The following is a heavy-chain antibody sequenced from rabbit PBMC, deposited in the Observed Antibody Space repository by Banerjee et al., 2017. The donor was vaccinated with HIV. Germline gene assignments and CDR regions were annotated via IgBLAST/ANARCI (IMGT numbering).Heavy chain of an antibody. V-gene: IGHV1S40*01. CDR3: ARGISSGYYVYYFDL. Sequence: QSLEESGGDLVKPGASLTLTCTASGFTFSSYGISWVRQAPGKGLEWIAYIYPDYGSTDYASWVNGRFTISLDNAQNTVFLQMTSLTAADTATYFCARGISSGYYVYYFDLWGPGTLVTVS. CDR2: IYPDYGST. J-gene: IGHJ4*01. D-gene: IGHD1-1*01. CDR1: GFTFSSYG.